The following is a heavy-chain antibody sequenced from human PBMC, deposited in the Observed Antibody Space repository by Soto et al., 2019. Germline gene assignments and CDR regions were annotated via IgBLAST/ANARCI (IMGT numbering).Heavy chain of an antibody. D-gene: IGHD3-22*01. V-gene: IGHV3-53*01. CDR1: GFTVSSNY. CDR3: ARDGVESGSPGDFQR. J-gene: IGHJ1*01. CDR2: IYSGGST. Sequence: EVQLVESGGGLIQPGGSLRLSCAASGFTVSSNYMSWVRQAPGKGLEWVSVIYSGGSTYYADSVKGRFTISRDNSKNKLYLPMNSLWAEETAVYYCARDGVESGSPGDFQRWGKGTVVTVSS.